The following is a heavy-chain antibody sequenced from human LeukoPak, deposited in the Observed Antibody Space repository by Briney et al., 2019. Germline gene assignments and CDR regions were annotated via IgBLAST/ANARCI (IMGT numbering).Heavy chain of an antibody. Sequence: ASVKVSCKASGGTFSSYAISWVRQAPGQGLEWMGRINPNSGGTNYAQKFQGRVTMTRDTSISTAYMELSRLRSDDTAVYYCARSWDTVADTFDIWGQGTMVTVSS. V-gene: IGHV1-2*02. D-gene: IGHD4-17*01. CDR2: INPNSGGT. CDR1: GGTFSSYA. J-gene: IGHJ3*02. CDR3: ARSWDTVADTFDI.